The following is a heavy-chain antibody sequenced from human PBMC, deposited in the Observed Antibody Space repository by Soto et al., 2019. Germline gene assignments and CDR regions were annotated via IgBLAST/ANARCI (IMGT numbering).Heavy chain of an antibody. CDR2: IIPILGIA. CDR1: GGTFSIYT. V-gene: IGHV1-69*04. J-gene: IGHJ6*03. Sequence: SVKVSCTASGGTFSIYTISWVRQAPGQGLEWMGRIIPILGIANYAQKFQGRVTITADKSTSTAYMELSSLRSEDTAVYYCARDLQGYYYYMDVWGKGTTVTSP. CDR3: ARDLQGYYYYMDV.